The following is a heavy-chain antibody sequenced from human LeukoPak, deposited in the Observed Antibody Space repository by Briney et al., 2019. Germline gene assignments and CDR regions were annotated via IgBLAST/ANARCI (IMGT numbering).Heavy chain of an antibody. D-gene: IGHD3-10*01. CDR3: ARGEFGRFDP. V-gene: IGHV4-38-2*02. Sequence: SETLSLTCTVSGYSISSGYYWGWIRQPPGKGLEWIGSIYHSGSTYYNPSLKSRVTISVDTSKNQFSLKLSSVTAADMAVYYCARGEFGRFDPWGQGTLVTVSS. J-gene: IGHJ5*02. CDR1: GYSISSGYY. CDR2: IYHSGST.